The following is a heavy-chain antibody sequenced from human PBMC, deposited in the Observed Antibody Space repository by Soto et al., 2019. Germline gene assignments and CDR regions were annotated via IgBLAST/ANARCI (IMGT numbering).Heavy chain of an antibody. V-gene: IGHV1-69*01. CDR1: GGTFNTFA. CDR2: VIPVFNTP. J-gene: IGHJ6*02. D-gene: IGHD1-26*01. Sequence: QVQLVQSGAEVKKPGSSAKVSCKASGGTFNTFAFTWVRQAPGQGFEWMGGVIPVFNTPDYAQKFQGRVTITADESTSTVYLELSGLSSDDTAVYFCGLASKWELLGYFYGMDVWGQGTPVIVSS. CDR3: GLASKWELLGYFYGMDV.